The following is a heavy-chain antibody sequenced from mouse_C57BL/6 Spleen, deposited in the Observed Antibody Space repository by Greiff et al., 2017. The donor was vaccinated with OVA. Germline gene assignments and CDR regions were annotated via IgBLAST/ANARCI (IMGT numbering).Heavy chain of an antibody. CDR1: GYTFTSYG. V-gene: IGHV1-58*01. J-gene: IGHJ1*03. CDR2: IYIGNGYT. D-gene: IGHD1-1*01. CDR3: AISGYYGSSYWYFDV. Sequence: EVKLMESGAELVRPGSSVKMSCKTSGYTFTSYGINWVKQRPGQGLEWIGYIYIGNGYTEYNEKFKGKATLTSDTSSSTAYMQLSSLTSEDSAIYFCAISGYYGSSYWYFDVWGTGTTVTVSS.